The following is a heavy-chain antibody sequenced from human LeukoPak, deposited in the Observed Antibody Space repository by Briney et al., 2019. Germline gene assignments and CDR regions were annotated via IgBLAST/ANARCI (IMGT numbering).Heavy chain of an antibody. Sequence: SETLSLTCTVSGGSISSYYWSWIRQPPGKGLEWIGYIYYSGSTNHNPSLKSRVTISVDTSKNQFSLKLSSVTAADTAVYYCARSDYYDSSGYYDYWGQGTLVTVSS. J-gene: IGHJ4*02. CDR2: IYYSGST. CDR1: GGSISSYY. D-gene: IGHD3-22*01. CDR3: ARSDYYDSSGYYDY. V-gene: IGHV4-59*01.